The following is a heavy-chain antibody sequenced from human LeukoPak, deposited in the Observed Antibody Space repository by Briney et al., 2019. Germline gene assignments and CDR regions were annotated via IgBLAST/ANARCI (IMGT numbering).Heavy chain of an antibody. CDR1: GGSISSYY. J-gene: IGHJ3*02. V-gene: IGHV4-4*07. CDR3: ARILGLGYCSGGSCYSPDAFDI. CDR2: IYTSGST. Sequence: PSETLSLTCTVSGGSISSYYWSWIRQPAGKGLEWIGRIYTSGSTNYNPSLKSRVTMSVDTSKNQFSLKLSSVTAADTAVYYCARILGLGYCSGGSCYSPDAFDIWGQGTMVTVSS. D-gene: IGHD2-15*01.